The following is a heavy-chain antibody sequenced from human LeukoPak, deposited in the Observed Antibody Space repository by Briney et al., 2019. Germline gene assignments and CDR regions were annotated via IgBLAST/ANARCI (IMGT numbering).Heavy chain of an antibody. CDR2: ISDYNGNT. D-gene: IGHD3-9*01. Sequence: ASVKVSCKASGYTFTSNGISWGRQAPGQGRGWMGWISDYNGNTNYAQKLQGRLTMTTDTPTGTASMELRSLRSDDTAVYYCARDRRDDNYSSHMDVWGKGTTVTVSS. CDR3: ARDRRDDNYSSHMDV. V-gene: IGHV1-18*01. CDR1: GYTFTSNG. J-gene: IGHJ6*03.